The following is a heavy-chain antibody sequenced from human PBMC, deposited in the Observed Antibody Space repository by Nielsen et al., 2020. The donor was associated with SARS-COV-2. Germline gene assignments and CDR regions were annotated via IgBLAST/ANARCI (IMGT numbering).Heavy chain of an antibody. J-gene: IGHJ4*02. CDR2: MFYIGTA. D-gene: IGHD3-22*01. V-gene: IGHV4-59*01. Sequence: ESLKISCAASGFNIYTYAMDWVRQPPGKRLEWIGYMFYIGTANYNPSFQSRVNISVDTSKNQFSLKLSSVTAADTAIYYCARGGYNIYDFDYWGRGTLVTVSS. CDR3: ARGGYNIYDFDY. CDR1: GFNIYTYA.